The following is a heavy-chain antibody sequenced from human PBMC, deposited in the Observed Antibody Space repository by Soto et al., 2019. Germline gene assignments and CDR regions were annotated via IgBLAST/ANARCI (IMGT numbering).Heavy chain of an antibody. CDR1: GGSISSGGYS. CDR3: ARERASDGGGFDY. V-gene: IGHV4-30-2*01. D-gene: IGHD4-17*01. CDR2: IYHSGST. Sequence: SSETLSLTCAVSGGSISSGGYSWSWIRQPPGKGLEWIGYIYHSGSTYYNPSLKSRVTISVDRSKNQFSLKLSSVTAADTAVYYCARERASDGGGFDYWGQGTLVTVSS. J-gene: IGHJ4*02.